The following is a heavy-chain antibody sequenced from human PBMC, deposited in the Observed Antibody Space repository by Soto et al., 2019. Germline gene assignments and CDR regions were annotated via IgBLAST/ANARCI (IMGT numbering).Heavy chain of an antibody. CDR2: INAGNGNT. J-gene: IGHJ4*02. V-gene: IGHV1-3*01. Sequence: QVQLVQSGAEVKKPGASVKVSCKASGYTFTSYAMHWVRQAPGQRLEWMGWINAGNGNTKYSQKFQGRVTITRDTSASTAYMELSSLRSEDTAVYYCARDRYSVVRGGPEGYWAQGTLVTVSS. D-gene: IGHD3-10*01. CDR1: GYTFTSYA. CDR3: ARDRYSVVRGGPEGY.